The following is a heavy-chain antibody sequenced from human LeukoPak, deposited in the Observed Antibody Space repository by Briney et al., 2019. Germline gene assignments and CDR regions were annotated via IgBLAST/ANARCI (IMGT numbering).Heavy chain of an antibody. V-gene: IGHV3-20*04. J-gene: IGHJ4*02. Sequence: GGSLRLSCAASGFTFDDYGMSWVRQAPGKGLEWVSGINWNGGSTGYADSVKGRFTISRDNAKNSLYLQINSLRAEDTALYYCARTTYYYDSSGYYLDYWGQGTLVTVSS. CDR1: GFTFDDYG. D-gene: IGHD3-22*01. CDR2: INWNGGST. CDR3: ARTTYYYDSSGYYLDY.